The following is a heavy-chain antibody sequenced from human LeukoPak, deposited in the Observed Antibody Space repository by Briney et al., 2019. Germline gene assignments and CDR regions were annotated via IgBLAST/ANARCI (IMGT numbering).Heavy chain of an antibody. Sequence: ASVKVSCKASGYTFTSYGISWVRQAPGQGLEWMGWISAYNGNTNYAQKLQGRVTMTTDTSTSTAYMELRSLRFDDTAVYYCARELTPYGSGSYAAYWGQGTLVNVSS. J-gene: IGHJ4*02. CDR2: ISAYNGNT. CDR1: GYTFTSYG. V-gene: IGHV1-18*04. D-gene: IGHD3-10*01. CDR3: ARELTPYGSGSYAAY.